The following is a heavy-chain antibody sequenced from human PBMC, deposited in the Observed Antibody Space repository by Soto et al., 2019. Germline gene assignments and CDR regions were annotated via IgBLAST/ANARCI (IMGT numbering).Heavy chain of an antibody. V-gene: IGHV3-9*01. Sequence: EVQLVESGGGLVQPGRSLRLSCAASGFNFDDYAMHWVRQAPGKGLEWVSGISWSSVTFDYADSVKGRFTISRDNAKNSLYLQMNRLRAEDTAFYYCAKDHDEDFGYDLDYFDHWGQGTLVTVSS. CDR1: GFNFDDYA. CDR3: AKDHDEDFGYDLDYFDH. D-gene: IGHD5-12*01. CDR2: ISWSSVTF. J-gene: IGHJ4*02.